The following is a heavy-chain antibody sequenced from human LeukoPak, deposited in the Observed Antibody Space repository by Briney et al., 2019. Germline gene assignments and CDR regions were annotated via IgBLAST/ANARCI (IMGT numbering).Heavy chain of an antibody. Sequence: SETLSLTCAVSGGSISSSNWWSWVRQPPGKGLEWIGEIYHSGSTNYNPSLKSRVTISVDKSKNQFSLKLSSVTAADTAVYYCARLYSSSPSDYYGMDVWGQGTTVTVSS. CDR2: IYHSGST. CDR3: ARLYSSSPSDYYGMDV. D-gene: IGHD6-13*01. J-gene: IGHJ6*02. V-gene: IGHV4-4*02. CDR1: GGSISSSNW.